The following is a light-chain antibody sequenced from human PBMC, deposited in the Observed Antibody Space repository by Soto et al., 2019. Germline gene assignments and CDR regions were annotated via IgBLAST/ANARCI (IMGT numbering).Light chain of an antibody. CDR1: QSVTTR. CDR3: QQYGGSPIT. V-gene: IGKV3-20*01. Sequence: IVLTQSPGTLSLSPGERVTLSCRASQSVTTRLAWYQHKPGQAPTLLMSGASNRASGVPVRFSGSGSGTDFTLTITRLEPEDFALYYCQQYGGSPITVGLGTRLESK. CDR2: GAS. J-gene: IGKJ5*01.